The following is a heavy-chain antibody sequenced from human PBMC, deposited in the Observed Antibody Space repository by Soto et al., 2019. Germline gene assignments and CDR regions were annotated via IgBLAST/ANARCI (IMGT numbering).Heavy chain of an antibody. CDR2: ISYDGSNK. J-gene: IGHJ6*02. Sequence: QVPLVESGGGVVQPGRSLRLSCAASGFTFSSYAMHWVRQAPGKGLEWVAVISYDGSNKYYADSVKGRFTISRDNSKNTLYLQMNSLRAEDTAVYYCARTSYYYYGMDVWGQGTTVTVSS. CDR1: GFTFSSYA. V-gene: IGHV3-30-3*01. CDR3: ARTSYYYYGMDV.